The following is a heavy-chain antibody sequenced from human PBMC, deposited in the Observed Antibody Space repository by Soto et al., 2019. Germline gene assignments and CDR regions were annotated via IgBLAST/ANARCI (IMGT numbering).Heavy chain of an antibody. CDR1: GFTFSKYA. V-gene: IGHV3-30-3*01. D-gene: IGHD3-22*01. CDR3: ARTGYDRSGYFVEYYFDY. CDR2: ISNDGSNP. Sequence: QVQLVESGGGVVQPERSLRLSCAASGFTFSKYAMHWVRQARGTGLEWVAVISNDGSNPYYADSVKGRFTISRDNSKNTLYLQMNSLREEDTAVYYCARTGYDRSGYFVEYYFDYWGQGTLATVSS. J-gene: IGHJ4*02.